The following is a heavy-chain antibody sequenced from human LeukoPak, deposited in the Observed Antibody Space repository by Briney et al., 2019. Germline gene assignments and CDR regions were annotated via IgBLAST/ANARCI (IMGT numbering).Heavy chain of an antibody. Sequence: GGSLRLSCADSGFTFSSYAMSWVRQAPGKGLEWVSGISGSGGSTNYADSVKGRFTISRDNSKKTLYLQMNSLRAEDTAVYYCAKDGDIVVVPAAIGYWGQGTLVTVSS. CDR1: GFTFSSYA. J-gene: IGHJ4*02. V-gene: IGHV3-23*01. CDR3: AKDGDIVVVPAAIGY. CDR2: ISGSGGST. D-gene: IGHD2-2*01.